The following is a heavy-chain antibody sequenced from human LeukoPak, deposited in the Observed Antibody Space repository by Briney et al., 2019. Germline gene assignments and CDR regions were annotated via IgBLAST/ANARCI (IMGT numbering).Heavy chain of an antibody. CDR1: GYSFTSYW. V-gene: IGHV5-51*01. D-gene: IGHD4-17*01. CDR2: IYPGDSDT. CDR3: ARQDGDYYYGMDV. Sequence: GASLQISCKGSGYSFTSYWIGWVRQLPGKGLEWMGIIYPGDSDTRYSPSFQGQVTISADKSISTAYLQWSSLKASDTAMYYCARQDGDYYYGMDVWGQGTTVTVSS. J-gene: IGHJ6*02.